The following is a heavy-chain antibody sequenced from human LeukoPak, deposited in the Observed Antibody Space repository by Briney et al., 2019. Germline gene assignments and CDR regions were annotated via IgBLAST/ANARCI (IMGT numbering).Heavy chain of an antibody. CDR1: GLIVSSNF. Sequence: GGSLRLSCAATGLIVSSNFMSWVRQAPGKGLEWVSVIYGGGSTYYADSVKGRFTISRDTPKNTLYLQMNSLRVEDTAVYYCARDRGYGDYFDSWGQGTLVTVSS. D-gene: IGHD4-17*01. J-gene: IGHJ4*02. CDR2: IYGGGST. CDR3: ARDRGYGDYFDS. V-gene: IGHV3-53*01.